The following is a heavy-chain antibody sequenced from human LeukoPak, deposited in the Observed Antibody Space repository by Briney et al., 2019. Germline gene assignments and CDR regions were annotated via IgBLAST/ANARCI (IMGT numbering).Heavy chain of an antibody. CDR3: ARDGGIAARPSDY. D-gene: IGHD6-6*01. CDR2: IIPILGIA. Sequence: SVKVCCKASGGTFSSYAISWVRQAPGQGLEWMGRIIPILGIANYAQKFQGRVTITADKSTSTAYMELSSLRSEDTAVYYCARDGGIAARPSDYWGQGTLVTVSS. J-gene: IGHJ4*02. CDR1: GGTFSSYA. V-gene: IGHV1-69*04.